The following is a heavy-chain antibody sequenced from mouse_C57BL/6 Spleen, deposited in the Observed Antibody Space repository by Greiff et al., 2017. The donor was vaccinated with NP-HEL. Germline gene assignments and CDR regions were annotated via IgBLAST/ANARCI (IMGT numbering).Heavy chain of an antibody. CDR3: TGGITTVVEGNYFDY. Sequence: EVKLVESGGGLVQPGGSMKLSCVASGFTFSNYWMNWVRQSPEKGLEWVAQIRLKSDNYATPYAESVKGRFTISRDDSKSSVYLQMNNVRAEETGIYYGTGGITTVVEGNYFDYWGQGTTLTVSS. CDR1: GFTFSNYW. CDR2: IRLKSDNYAT. V-gene: IGHV6-3*01. D-gene: IGHD1-1*01. J-gene: IGHJ2*01.